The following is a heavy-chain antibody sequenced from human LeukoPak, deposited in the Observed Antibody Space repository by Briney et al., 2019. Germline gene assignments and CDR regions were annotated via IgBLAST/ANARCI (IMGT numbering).Heavy chain of an antibody. J-gene: IGHJ4*02. Sequence: GGSLRLSCAASRFTFDNYVMSWVRQAPGKGLEWVSAISTSGDSTYYADSVKGRFSISRDNSMDTLYLDMNSLRVEDTAVYYCAKAGPPTLFGSGCYYFDSWGQGILVTVSS. D-gene: IGHD6-19*01. V-gene: IGHV3-23*01. CDR2: ISTSGDST. CDR3: AKAGPPTLFGSGCYYFDS. CDR1: RFTFDNYV.